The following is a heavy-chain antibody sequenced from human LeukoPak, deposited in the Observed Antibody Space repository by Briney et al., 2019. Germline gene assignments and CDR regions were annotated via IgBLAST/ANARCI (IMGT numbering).Heavy chain of an antibody. D-gene: IGHD6-19*01. CDR2: INHSGST. J-gene: IGHJ4*02. Sequence: PSETLSLTCAVYGGSFSGYYWSWIRRPPGKGLEWIGEINHSGSTNYNPSLKSRVTISVGTSKNQFSLKLSSVTAADTAVYYCARRSGWYSPLDYWGQGTLVTVSS. V-gene: IGHV4-34*01. CDR1: GGSFSGYY. CDR3: ARRSGWYSPLDY.